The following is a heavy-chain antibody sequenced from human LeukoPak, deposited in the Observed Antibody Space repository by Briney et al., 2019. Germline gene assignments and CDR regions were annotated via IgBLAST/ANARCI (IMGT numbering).Heavy chain of an antibody. CDR3: AKGARRSGGVDWFDP. CDR1: GFTFSSYA. J-gene: IGHJ5*02. Sequence: GGSLRLSCAASGFTFSSYAMSWVRQAPGKGLEWASAISGSGGSTYYADSVKGRFTISRDNSKNTLYLQMSSLRAEDTAVYYCAKGARRSGGVDWFDPWGQGTLVTVSS. CDR2: ISGSGGST. D-gene: IGHD2-15*01. V-gene: IGHV3-23*01.